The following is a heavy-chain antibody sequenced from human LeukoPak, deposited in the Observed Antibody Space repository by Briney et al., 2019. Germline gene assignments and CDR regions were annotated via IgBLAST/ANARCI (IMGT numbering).Heavy chain of an antibody. CDR2: ISGSGGWT. J-gene: IGHJ4*02. D-gene: IGHD5-18*01. CDR3: AVTAMVTLGY. Sequence: GGSLRLSCTASGFSFSTCAMSWVRQAPGKGLEWVSAISGSGGWTKNADSVKGRFTISRDNSKNTLYLQMNSLRAEDTAVYYCAVTAMVTLGYWGQGTLVTVSS. V-gene: IGHV3-23*01. CDR1: GFSFSTCA.